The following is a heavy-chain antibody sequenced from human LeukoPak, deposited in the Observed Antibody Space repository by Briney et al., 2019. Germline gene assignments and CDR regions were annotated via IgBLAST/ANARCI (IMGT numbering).Heavy chain of an antibody. CDR3: AKDTQADYYDSSGYTDY. Sequence: GGSLSLSCEAFGFTFDDYGMHWIRQAQGKGLEWVSGISGNSGRIGYADSVKGRFTISRDNAKNSLYLQMNSLRAEDMALYYCAKDTQADYYDSSGYTDYWGQGTLVTVSS. CDR2: ISGNSGRI. V-gene: IGHV3-9*03. CDR1: GFTFDDYG. D-gene: IGHD3-22*01. J-gene: IGHJ4*02.